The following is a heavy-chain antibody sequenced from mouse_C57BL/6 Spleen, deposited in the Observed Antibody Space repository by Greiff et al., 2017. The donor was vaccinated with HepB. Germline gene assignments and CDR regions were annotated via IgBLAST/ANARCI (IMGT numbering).Heavy chain of an antibody. D-gene: IGHD2-4*01. CDR2: INPNNGGT. CDR1: GYTFTDYN. CDR3: ARYPDYHWYFDV. Sequence: SGPELVKPGASVKIPCKASGYTFTDYNMDWVKQSHGKSLEWIGDINPNNGGTIYNQKFKGKATLTVDKSSSTAYMELRSLTAEDTAVYYCARYPDYHWYFDVWGTGTTVTVSS. J-gene: IGHJ1*03. V-gene: IGHV1-18*01.